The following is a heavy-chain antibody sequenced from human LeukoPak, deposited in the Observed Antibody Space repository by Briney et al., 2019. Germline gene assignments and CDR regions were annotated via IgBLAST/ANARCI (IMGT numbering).Heavy chain of an antibody. J-gene: IGHJ4*02. CDR2: INYSGSA. CDR3: ARLSDY. CDR1: GGSISSSSYY. Sequence: SETLSLTCTVSGGSISSSSYYWGWIRQPPGKGLEWIGSINYSGSAYYNPSLKSRVTISVDTSKTQFSLKLSSVTAADTAVYYCARLSDYWGQGTLVTVSS. V-gene: IGHV4-39*01.